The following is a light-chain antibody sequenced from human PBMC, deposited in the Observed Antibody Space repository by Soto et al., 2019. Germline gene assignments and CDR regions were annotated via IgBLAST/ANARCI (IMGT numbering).Light chain of an antibody. J-gene: IGKJ1*01. V-gene: IGKV3-15*01. CDR3: QQYNSYSWT. Sequence: EILMTQSPATLSVSPGERATLSCRASQSVSSNLAWYQQKPGQAPRLLIYGASTRATGIPDRFSGSGSGTEFTLTISSLQPDDFATYYCQQYNSYSWTFGQGTKVEIK. CDR2: GAS. CDR1: QSVSSN.